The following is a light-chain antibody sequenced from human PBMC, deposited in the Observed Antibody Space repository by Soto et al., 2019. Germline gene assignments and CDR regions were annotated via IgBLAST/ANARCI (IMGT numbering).Light chain of an antibody. CDR1: QSINTW. V-gene: IGKV1-5*03. Sequence: DIQMTQSPSTLSASVGDRVTITCRASQSINTWLAWYQQKPGKAPKLLIYRASTLESGVPSRFSGSGSGTEFTLTIRSLQPDDFSTYYCQHYNTYSGTFGPGTKVDI. J-gene: IGKJ3*01. CDR2: RAS. CDR3: QHYNTYSGT.